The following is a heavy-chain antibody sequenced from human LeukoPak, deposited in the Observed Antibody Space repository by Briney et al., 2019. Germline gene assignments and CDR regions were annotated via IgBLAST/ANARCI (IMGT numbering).Heavy chain of an antibody. Sequence: GGSLRLSCAASGFTVSSNYMSWVRQAPGKGLEWVSVIYSGGSTYYADSVKGRFTISRDNSKNTLYLQMNSLRAEDTAVYYCARERIYYGSDYYFDYWGQGTLVTVSS. D-gene: IGHD3-10*01. J-gene: IGHJ4*02. CDR2: IYSGGST. CDR1: GFTVSSNY. CDR3: ARERIYYGSDYYFDY. V-gene: IGHV3-53*01.